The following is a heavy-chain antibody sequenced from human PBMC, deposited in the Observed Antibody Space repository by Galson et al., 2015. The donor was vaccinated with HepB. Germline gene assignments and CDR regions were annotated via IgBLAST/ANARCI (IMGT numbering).Heavy chain of an antibody. V-gene: IGHV1-2*04. CDR2: VDPVSGGT. J-gene: IGHJ5*02. D-gene: IGHD1-26*01. Sequence: SVKVSCKASGYTFTDYYIHWVRQAPGQGLEWMGCVDPVSGGTNYAQKFQGWVTMTRDPSTATSYMELARLRSDDTAIYYCAKVQVGLGWFDPWGQGTLVTVSS. CDR3: AKVQVGLGWFDP. CDR1: GYTFTDYY.